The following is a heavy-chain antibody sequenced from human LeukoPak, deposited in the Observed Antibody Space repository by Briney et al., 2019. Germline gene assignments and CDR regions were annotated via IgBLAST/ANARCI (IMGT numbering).Heavy chain of an antibody. CDR2: ISYDGSNK. CDR3: PRDPPFGTMIPPMDAFDI. D-gene: IGHD3-22*01. CDR1: GFTFSSYA. Sequence: GGSLRLSCAASGFTFSSYAMHWVRQAPGEGLGWVAVISYDGSNKYYADSVKGRFTISRDNSKNTLYLQMNSLRAEDTAVYYCPRDPPFGTMIPPMDAFDIWGQGTMVTVSS. V-gene: IGHV3-30-3*01. J-gene: IGHJ3*02.